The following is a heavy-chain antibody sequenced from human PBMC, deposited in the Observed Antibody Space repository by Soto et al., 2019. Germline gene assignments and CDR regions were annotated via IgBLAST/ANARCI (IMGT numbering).Heavy chain of an antibody. CDR3: ARCSAGSCYWFDP. J-gene: IGHJ5*02. CDR2: IYHSGST. CDR1: GGSISSGGYS. D-gene: IGHD2-15*01. Sequence: SETLSLTCAVSGGSISSGGYSWSWIRQPPGKGLEWIGYIYHSGSTYYNPSLKSRVTISVDRSKNQFSLKLSSVTAADTAVYYCARCSAGSCYWFDPWGQGTLVAVTS. V-gene: IGHV4-30-2*01.